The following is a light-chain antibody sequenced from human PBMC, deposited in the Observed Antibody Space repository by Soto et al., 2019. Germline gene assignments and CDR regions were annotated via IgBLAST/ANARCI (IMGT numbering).Light chain of an antibody. Sequence: EIVMTQSPATLSVSPGERATLSCRAAQDVTTNFAWYQLRRGQPPRLLIYDISTRATGVPARFSGSGSGTEFTLTISGLQSEDFALYFCQQYNNWPFSFGPGTRLEI. J-gene: IGKJ5*01. CDR3: QQYNNWPFS. CDR1: QDVTTN. V-gene: IGKV3-15*01. CDR2: DIS.